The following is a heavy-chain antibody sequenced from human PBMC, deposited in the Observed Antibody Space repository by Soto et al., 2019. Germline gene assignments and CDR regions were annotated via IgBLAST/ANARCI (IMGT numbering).Heavy chain of an antibody. D-gene: IGHD1-26*01. J-gene: IGHJ4*02. CDR1: GGSVSSGSYY. CDR2: IYYSEST. V-gene: IGHV4-61*01. CDR3: ARGFIQMGGTTRALVYYFDY. Sequence: SSETLSLTCTVSGGSVSSGSYYWSWIRQPPGKGLEWIAYIYYSESTNYNPSLKSRVTISVDTSKNQFSLNLRSVTAADTAVYYCARGFIQMGGTTRALVYYFDYWGQGTLVTVSS.